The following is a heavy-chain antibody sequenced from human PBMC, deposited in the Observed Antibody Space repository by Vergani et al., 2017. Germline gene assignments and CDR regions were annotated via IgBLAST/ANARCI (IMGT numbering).Heavy chain of an antibody. V-gene: IGHV1-69*08. CDR1: GGTFSSYT. Sequence: QVQLVQSGAEVKKPGSSVKVSCKASGGTFSSYTISWVRPAPGQGLEWMGRIIPILGIANYAQKFQGRVTITADKSTSTAYMELSSLRSEDTAVYYCARDRRDGYNSGLGYWGQGTLVTVSS. D-gene: IGHD5-24*01. J-gene: IGHJ4*02. CDR3: ARDRRDGYNSGLGY. CDR2: IIPILGIA.